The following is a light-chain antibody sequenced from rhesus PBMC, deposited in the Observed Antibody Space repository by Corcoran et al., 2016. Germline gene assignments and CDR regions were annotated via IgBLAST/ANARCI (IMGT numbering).Light chain of an antibody. CDR2: KAS. J-gene: IGKJ3*01. Sequence: DIQMTQSPSSLSASVGDRVTITCRASENVNNYLHWYQQKPGKAPELLIYKASTLQSGVPSRCSGIGSGKDFTLTISSLQPDDFATYYCQNSYGTPFTFGPGTKLDIE. V-gene: IGKV1-74*01. CDR3: QNSYGTPFT. CDR1: ENVNNY.